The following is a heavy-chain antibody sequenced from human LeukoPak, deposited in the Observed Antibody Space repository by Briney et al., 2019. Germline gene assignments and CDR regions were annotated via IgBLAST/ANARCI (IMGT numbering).Heavy chain of an antibody. CDR1: GGSISSGGYY. Sequence: SETLSLTCTVSGGSISSGGYYWSWIRQHPGKGLEWIGYIYYSGSTYYNPSLKSRVTISVDTSKNQFSLKLSSVTAADTAVCYCARFLGGYSSSRYFDYWGQGTLVTVSS. V-gene: IGHV4-31*03. CDR2: IYYSGST. J-gene: IGHJ4*02. CDR3: ARFLGGYSSSRYFDY. D-gene: IGHD6-13*01.